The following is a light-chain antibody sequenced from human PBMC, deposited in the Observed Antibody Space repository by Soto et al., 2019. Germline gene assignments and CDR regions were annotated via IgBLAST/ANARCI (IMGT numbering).Light chain of an antibody. CDR2: RTF. V-gene: IGKV3-20*01. CDR3: QQYDTSPPS. Sequence: EIVLTQSPGTLSLSPGERATLSCRASQTIASRYLARYQHQPGQAPRLLIYRTFARAPGIPDRFSGGGSGTDFTLTISGLEREDFAVYDCQQYDTSPPSFGHGARL. J-gene: IGKJ5*01. CDR1: QTIASRY.